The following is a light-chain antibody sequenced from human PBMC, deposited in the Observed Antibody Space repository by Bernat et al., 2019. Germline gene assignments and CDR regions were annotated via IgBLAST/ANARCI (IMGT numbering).Light chain of an antibody. Sequence: QSALTQPASFSFSPFPSLTLSFTGTIIYFFFYNYFSFYQQHPFEAPQLMIFEVDSRPSGVSSRFSGSKSGNTASLTLSGLQAEDEADYYCSSYTSINTYLFGTGTKVTVL. V-gene: IGLV2-14*01. CDR1: IIYFFFYNY. CDR2: EVD. CDR3: SSYTSINTYL. J-gene: IGLJ1*01.